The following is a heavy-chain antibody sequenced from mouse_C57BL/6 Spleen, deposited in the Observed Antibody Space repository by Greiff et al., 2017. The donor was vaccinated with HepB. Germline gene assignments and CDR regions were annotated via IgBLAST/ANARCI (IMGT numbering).Heavy chain of an antibody. J-gene: IGHJ4*01. D-gene: IGHD2-10*01. CDR2: ISSGGSYT. V-gene: IGHV5-6*01. CDR1: GFTFSSYG. Sequence: EVKLVESGGDLVKPGGSLKLSCAASGFTFSSYGMSWVRQTPDKRLEWVATISSGGSYTYYPDSVKGRFTISRDNAKNTLYLQMSSLKSEDTAMYYCATYDGNSYYYAMDYWGQGTSVTVSS. CDR3: ATYDGNSYYYAMDY.